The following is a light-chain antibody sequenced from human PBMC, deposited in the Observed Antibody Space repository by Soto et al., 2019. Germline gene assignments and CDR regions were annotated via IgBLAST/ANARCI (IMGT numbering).Light chain of an antibody. Sequence: QSALTQPASVSGSPGQSITISCTGTSSDVGGYNHVSWYQQYPGKAPKLMIYDVTGRPSGVSNRFSGSKSGNMASLTISGLQSEDEAHYYCSSFTSTSTLVVFGAGTKVTVL. CDR2: DVT. CDR3: SSFTSTSTLVV. J-gene: IGLJ2*01. V-gene: IGLV2-14*01. CDR1: SSDVGGYNH.